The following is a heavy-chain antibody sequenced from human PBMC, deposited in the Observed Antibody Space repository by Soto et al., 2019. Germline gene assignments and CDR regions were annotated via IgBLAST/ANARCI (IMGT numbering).Heavy chain of an antibody. D-gene: IGHD3-22*01. CDR2: IVVGSGNT. J-gene: IGHJ4*02. Sequence: SVKVSCKASGFTFTSSAMQWVRQARGQRLEWIGWIVVGSGNTNYAQKFQERVTITRDMSTSTAYMELSSLRSEDTAVYYCAAALERYYDGSGYSFDYWGQGTLVTVSS. CDR3: AAALERYYDGSGYSFDY. V-gene: IGHV1-58*02. CDR1: GFTFTSSA.